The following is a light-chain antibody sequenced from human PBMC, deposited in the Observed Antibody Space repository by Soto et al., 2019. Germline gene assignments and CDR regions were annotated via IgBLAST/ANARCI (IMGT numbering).Light chain of an antibody. CDR2: QVS. V-gene: IGKV2-24*01. J-gene: IGKJ4*02. CDR3: VQATEPQIT. CDR1: HSLVHSDGHTY. Sequence: EIVMTQTPLSSPVTLGQPASISCRSSHSLVHSDGHTYLSWLQQRPGQPPRLLIYQVSNRFSGVPDRFSGSGAGTYFTLMISRVEAEDVWGYYCVQATEPQITVGGGTEVEIK.